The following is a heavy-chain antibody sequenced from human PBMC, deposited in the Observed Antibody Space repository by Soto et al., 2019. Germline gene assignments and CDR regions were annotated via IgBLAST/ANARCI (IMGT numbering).Heavy chain of an antibody. CDR1: GGSISSGGYY. J-gene: IGHJ5*02. CDR2: IYYSGST. CDR3: ARDLGGNYYDSSGFNWFDP. V-gene: IGHV4-31*03. D-gene: IGHD3-22*01. Sequence: LSLTCTVSGGSISSGGYYWSWIRQHPGKGLEWIGYIYYSGSTYYNPSLKSRVTISVDTSKNQFSLKLSSVTAADTAVYYCARDLGGNYYDSSGFNWFDPWGQGTLVTVSS.